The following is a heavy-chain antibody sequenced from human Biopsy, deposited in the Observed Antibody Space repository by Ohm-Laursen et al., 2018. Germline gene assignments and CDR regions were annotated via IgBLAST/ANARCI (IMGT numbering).Heavy chain of an antibody. Sequence: GTLSLTCTVSGDSISSYYWSWIRQPPGKGLQWIGYVYYTGSTDYNPSLQSRVTIPVDTSKNHFSLRLRSVTPADTAIYYCARGMRSSGWPYFDSWGQGTLVTVSS. CDR3: ARGMRSSGWPYFDS. J-gene: IGHJ4*02. CDR2: VYYTGST. D-gene: IGHD6-19*01. CDR1: GDSISSYY. V-gene: IGHV4-59*01.